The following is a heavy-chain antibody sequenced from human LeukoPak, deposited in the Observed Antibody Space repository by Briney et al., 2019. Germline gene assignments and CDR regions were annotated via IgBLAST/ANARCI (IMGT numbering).Heavy chain of an antibody. V-gene: IGHV3-30*09. CDR2: TSYDGSNT. CDR3: AREALTGYVRNGMDV. J-gene: IGHJ6*02. CDR1: GFTFSSYV. Sequence: GGSLRLSCAASGFTFSSYVMHWVRQAPGKGLEWVAVTSYDGSNTYYADSAKGRLAMSRDNSKNTLYLQMSSLRSEDTAVNYCAREALTGYVRNGMDVWGQGTTVIVSS. D-gene: IGHD5-12*01.